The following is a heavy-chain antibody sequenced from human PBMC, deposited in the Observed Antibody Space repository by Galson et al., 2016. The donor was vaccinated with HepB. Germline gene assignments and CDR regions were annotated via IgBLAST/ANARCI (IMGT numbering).Heavy chain of an antibody. D-gene: IGHD3-16*01. CDR3: ARDDYFRLGY. V-gene: IGHV3-48*02. J-gene: IGHJ4*02. Sequence: SLRLSCAASVFIFSVYNMSWARQAPGKGLEWIAWITSSSDTMYYADSVKGRFTISRDNAKNSLYLEMNSLRDEDTAVYYCARDDYFRLGYWGQGTLVTVSS. CDR1: VFIFSVYN. CDR2: ITSSSDTM.